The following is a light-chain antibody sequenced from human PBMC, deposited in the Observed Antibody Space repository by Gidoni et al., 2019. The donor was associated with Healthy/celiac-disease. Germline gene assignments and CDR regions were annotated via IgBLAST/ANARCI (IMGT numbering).Light chain of an antibody. J-gene: IGKJ2*01. CDR2: WAS. CDR3: QQYYSAPQT. V-gene: IGKV4-1*01. Sequence: DIVMTQSPDSLAVSLGERATINCKSRQSVLYSSNNKNYLAWYQQKPGQPPKLLLYWASTREPGVPDRVSGSGSGTDFTLPISSLQAEDVAVYYCQQYYSAPQTFGQXTKLEIK. CDR1: QSVLYSSNNKNY.